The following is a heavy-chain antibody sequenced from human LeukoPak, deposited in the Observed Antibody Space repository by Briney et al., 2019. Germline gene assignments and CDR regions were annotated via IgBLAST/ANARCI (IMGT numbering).Heavy chain of an antibody. V-gene: IGHV4-4*09. J-gene: IGHJ4*02. CDR2: ILTSGPS. CDR3: ASASQFGTFDS. D-gene: IGHD3-10*01. Sequence: SETMSLTCTVSGGSISDYYWTWIRQPPGKGLDGIGYILTSGPSDYNPPLKSRVAISVDTSKNQFSLKLRSVTAADTAVYYCASASQFGTFDSWGQGTLVVVSS. CDR1: GGSISDYY.